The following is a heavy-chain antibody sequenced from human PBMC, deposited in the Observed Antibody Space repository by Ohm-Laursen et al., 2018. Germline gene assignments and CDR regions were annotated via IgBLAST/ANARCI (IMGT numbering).Heavy chain of an antibody. V-gene: IGHV3-33*01. J-gene: IGHJ4*02. CDR1: GFIFRNFG. Sequence: SLRLSCAASGFIFRNFGMHWVRQAPGKGLEWVAAIWYDGSNKYYADSVKGRFTISRDNSRNTLYLQMDSLRAEDTAVYYCARLLSGSSPEDYWGQGTLVTVSS. D-gene: IGHD1-26*01. CDR3: ARLLSGSSPEDY. CDR2: IWYDGSNK.